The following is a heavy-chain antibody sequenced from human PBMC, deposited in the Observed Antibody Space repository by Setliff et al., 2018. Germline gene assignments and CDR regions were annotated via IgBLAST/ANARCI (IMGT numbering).Heavy chain of an antibody. Sequence: ASVKVSCKASGYTFTRYYMHWVRRAPGQGLEWMGIIDPSGGYTNYAQKFQGRVTMTRDTSTSTVYMELSSLRSEDTAVYYCARAPLESGYNYGQGHYFDYWG. CDR1: GYTFTRYY. CDR2: IDPSGGYT. J-gene: IGHJ4*01. V-gene: IGHV1-46*01. CDR3: ARAPLESGYNYGQGHYFDY. D-gene: IGHD5-18*01.